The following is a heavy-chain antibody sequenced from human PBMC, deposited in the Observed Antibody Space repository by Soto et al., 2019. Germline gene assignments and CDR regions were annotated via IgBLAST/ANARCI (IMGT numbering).Heavy chain of an antibody. CDR3: ARDEPDATLDY. CDR2: XKQDGXQQ. CDR1: RFTFTSYW. V-gene: IGHV3-7*01. J-gene: IGHJ4*02. D-gene: IGHD2-15*01. Sequence: XXSLRLSCAASRFTFTSYWMSWVRQAPGKGLEWVDNXKQDGXQQYYVDSVKXXFTISTDXXKNYLYLQMNSLRAEDTAVYYCARDEPDATLDYWGRETLVTVSS.